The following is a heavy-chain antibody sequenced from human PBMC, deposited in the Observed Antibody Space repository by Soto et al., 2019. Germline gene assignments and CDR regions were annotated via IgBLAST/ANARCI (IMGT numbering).Heavy chain of an antibody. CDR2: ISYDGGNE. V-gene: IGHV3-30*18. CDR1: GFTFSHYA. CDR3: VKGGTTSAFSTFDI. J-gene: IGHJ3*02. D-gene: IGHD1-1*01. Sequence: QVQLVESGGGVVQPGRSLRLSCAASGFTFSHYAFHWVRQAPGKGLAWVAGISYDGGNEYYADSEKGRFTISRDSPKNTLYLQMNNLRPEDTAVYYCVKGGTTSAFSTFDIWGQGKVVTVSS.